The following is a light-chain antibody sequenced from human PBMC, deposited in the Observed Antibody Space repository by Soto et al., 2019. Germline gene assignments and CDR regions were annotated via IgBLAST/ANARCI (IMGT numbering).Light chain of an antibody. CDR3: SSYETTSRRL. CDR1: SDNVGRFSF. CDR2: ELT. V-gene: IGLV2-14*01. Sequence: QSALTQPASVSGSPGQSITISCTGTSDNVGRFSFVSWYQQHPGKAPKLLIYELTKRPSGISDRFSGSKSDNTASLTISGLQAEDEADYYCSSYETTSRRLFGTGTKLTVL. J-gene: IGLJ1*01.